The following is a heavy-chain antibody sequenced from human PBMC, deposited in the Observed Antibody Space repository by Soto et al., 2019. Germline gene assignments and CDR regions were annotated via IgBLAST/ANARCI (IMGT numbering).Heavy chain of an antibody. Sequence: SETLSLTCTVSGCSISSGGYYWSWIRQYPGLGLEWIGAVYYSGSTYYKRPLKSRLTMSVDTSKNQFSLMLTSVTAADTAVYYCAREYSSGWYGYFQHWGQGTPVTVSS. V-gene: IGHV4-31*03. CDR3: AREYSSGWYGYFQH. J-gene: IGHJ1*01. D-gene: IGHD6-19*01. CDR2: VYYSGST. CDR1: GCSISSGGYY.